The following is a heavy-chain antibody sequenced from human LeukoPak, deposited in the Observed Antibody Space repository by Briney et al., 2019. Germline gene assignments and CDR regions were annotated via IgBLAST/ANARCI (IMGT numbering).Heavy chain of an antibody. CDR3: AELGITMIGGV. J-gene: IGHJ6*04. D-gene: IGHD3-10*02. Sequence: GGSLRLSCAASGFTFISFAMSWVRQAPGKGLEWVSYISSSGSTIYYADSVKGRFTISRDNAKNSLYLQMNSLRAEDTAVYYCAELGITMIGGVWGKGTTVTISS. CDR2: ISSSGSTI. V-gene: IGHV3-48*03. CDR1: GFTFISFA.